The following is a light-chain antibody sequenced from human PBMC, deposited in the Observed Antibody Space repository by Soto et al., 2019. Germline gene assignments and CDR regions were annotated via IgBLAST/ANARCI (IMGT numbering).Light chain of an antibody. CDR3: QQYNIYPLT. V-gene: IGKV1D-16*01. CDR2: AAS. Sequence: DVQMIQSPSSLSASVGDRVTITCRASQDINSYLAWYQQKPGNAPKSLIYAASSLQTGVPSRFSGSESGTDFTLTINNLQPEDSATYYCQQYNIYPLTFGGGTKVEIK. CDR1: QDINSY. J-gene: IGKJ4*01.